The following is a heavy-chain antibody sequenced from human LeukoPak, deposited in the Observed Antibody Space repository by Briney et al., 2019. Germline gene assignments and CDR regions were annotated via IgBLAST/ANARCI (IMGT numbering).Heavy chain of an antibody. CDR1: GFTFNSYW. J-gene: IGHJ5*02. D-gene: IGHD3-10*01. CDR3: ARDSGWHRFDP. Sequence: GGSLRLSCAASGFTFNSYWMYWVRQAPGKGLEWVASIKEDGSERCYVDSVKGRFTISRDNAKNSLYLQMYSLRAEDTAVYYCARDSGWHRFDPWGQGTLVTVSS. V-gene: IGHV3-7*01. CDR2: IKEDGSER.